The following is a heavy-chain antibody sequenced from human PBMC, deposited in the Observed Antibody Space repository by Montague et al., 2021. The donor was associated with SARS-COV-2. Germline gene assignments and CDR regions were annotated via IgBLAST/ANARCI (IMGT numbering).Heavy chain of an antibody. Sequence: SETLSLTCTVSGGSISSYYWSWIRQPAGKGLEWIGLIYTSGSTNYNPSLKSRVTMSLDTSKNQFSLKLRSVTAAYTAVYYCARGSFGMGAFDIWGQGTMVTVSS. D-gene: IGHD1-14*01. CDR1: GGSISSYY. J-gene: IGHJ3*02. CDR2: IYTSGST. V-gene: IGHV4-4*07. CDR3: ARGSFGMGAFDI.